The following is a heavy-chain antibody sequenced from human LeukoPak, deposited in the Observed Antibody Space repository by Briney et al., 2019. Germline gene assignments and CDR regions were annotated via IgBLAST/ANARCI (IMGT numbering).Heavy chain of an antibody. V-gene: IGHV3-66*02. CDR3: AKDGYYGAGYYGMDV. J-gene: IGHJ6*04. CDR2: IYAGGMT. D-gene: IGHD3-10*01. CDR1: GFTVSSNY. Sequence: GGSLRLSCAASGFTVSSNYMTWVRQAPGKGLEWVSIIYAGGMTYYADSVKGRFTISRDNSKNTLYLQMNSLRAEDTAVYYCAKDGYYGAGYYGMDVWGKGTTVTVSS.